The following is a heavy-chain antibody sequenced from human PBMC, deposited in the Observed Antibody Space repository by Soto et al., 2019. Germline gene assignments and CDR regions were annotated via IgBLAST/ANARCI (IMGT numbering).Heavy chain of an antibody. V-gene: IGHV4-31*03. CDR3: ARAPRPIAAAGTRFDY. CDR1: GGSISSGGYY. J-gene: IGHJ4*01. Sequence: QVQLQESGPGLVKPSQTLSLTCTVSGGSISSGGYYWSWIRQHPGKGLEWIGYIYYSGSTYYNPSLKSRVTISVDTSKNQFSLKLSSVTAAYTAVYYCARAPRPIAAAGTRFDYWGHGTMVTVSS. CDR2: IYYSGST. D-gene: IGHD6-13*01.